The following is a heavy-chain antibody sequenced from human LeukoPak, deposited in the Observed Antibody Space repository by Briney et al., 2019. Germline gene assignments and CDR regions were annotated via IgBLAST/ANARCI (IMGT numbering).Heavy chain of an antibody. D-gene: IGHD3-22*01. CDR2: IYPGDSDT. CDR1: GYSFTSYW. V-gene: IGHV5-51*04. Sequence: GESLKISCKGSGYSFTSYWIGWVRQMPGKGLEWMGIIYPGDSDTGYSPSFQGQVTISADKPISTAYLQWSSLKASDTAMYYCARSITMIGTDAFDIWGQGTMVTVSS. J-gene: IGHJ3*02. CDR3: ARSITMIGTDAFDI.